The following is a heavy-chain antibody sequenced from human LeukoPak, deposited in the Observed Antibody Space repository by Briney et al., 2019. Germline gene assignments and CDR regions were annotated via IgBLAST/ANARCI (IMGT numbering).Heavy chain of an antibody. D-gene: IGHD1-20*01. J-gene: IGHJ6*02. CDR3: VSSCPGYICDIFDIDV. V-gene: IGHV5-51*01. Sequence: GESLKLSCKGSGYSFNSYWIGWVRQMPGKGLEWMGIIYPGDSDTRYSPPFQGQVTNSAGKSISTAYLQWSSLKASDTAMYYCVSSCPGYICDIFDIDVWGQGTTVTVSS. CDR1: GYSFNSYW. CDR2: IYPGDSDT.